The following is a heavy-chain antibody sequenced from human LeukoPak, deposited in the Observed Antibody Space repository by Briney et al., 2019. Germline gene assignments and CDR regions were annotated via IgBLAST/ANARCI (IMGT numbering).Heavy chain of an antibody. D-gene: IGHD4-17*01. CDR3: ARPINGDYYAENWFDP. J-gene: IGHJ5*02. CDR1: GYSFTSYW. CDR2: IYPGDSDT. Sequence: GESLQISCQGSGYSFTSYWIGWVRQMPGKGLEWMGIIYPGDSDTRYSPSFQGQVTISADKSISTAYLQWSSLKASDTAMYYCARPINGDYYAENWFDPWGQGTLVTVSS. V-gene: IGHV5-51*01.